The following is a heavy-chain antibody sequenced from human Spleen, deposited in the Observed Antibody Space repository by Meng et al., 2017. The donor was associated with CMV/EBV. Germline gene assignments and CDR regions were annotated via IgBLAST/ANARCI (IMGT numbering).Heavy chain of an antibody. CDR2: ISGYSGKT. J-gene: IGHJ5*02. CDR3: VRDARRDGGHDTNWFDP. D-gene: IGHD3-16*01. Sequence: ASVQVSCKVYGSTFISHCISWVGQAPGQGLEWMGWISGYSGKTNEAQKFRGRVTMTRDTSTSTVYLELRSLTSDDTAVYYCVRDARRDGGHDTNWFDPWGQGTLVTVSS. CDR1: GSTFISHC. V-gene: IGHV1-18*01.